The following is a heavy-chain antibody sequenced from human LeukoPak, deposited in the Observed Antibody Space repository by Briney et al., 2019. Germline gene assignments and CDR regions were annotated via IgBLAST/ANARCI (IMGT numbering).Heavy chain of an antibody. CDR3: AKGPDYGDYVTPFDY. D-gene: IGHD4-17*01. CDR1: GFTFSSYA. V-gene: IGHV3-23*01. Sequence: GGSLRLSCVASGFTFSSYAMSWVRQAPWKGLEWVSASSGSGGSTYYADSVKGRFTISRDNSKNALYLQMNSLRAEDTAVYYCAKGPDYGDYVTPFDYWGQGTLVTVSS. J-gene: IGHJ4*02. CDR2: SSGSGGST.